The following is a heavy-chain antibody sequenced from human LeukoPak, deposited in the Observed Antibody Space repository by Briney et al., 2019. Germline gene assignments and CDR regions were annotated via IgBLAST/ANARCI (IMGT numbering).Heavy chain of an antibody. CDR2: IYYSGST. J-gene: IGHJ3*02. CDR1: GGSISSYY. V-gene: IGHV4-59*01. D-gene: IGHD4-17*01. CDR3: ARGATVTTGNAFDI. Sequence: SETPSLTCTVSGGSISSYYWSWIRQPPGKGLEWIGYIYYSGSTNYNPSLKSRVTISVDTSKNQFSLKLSSVTAADTAVYYCARGATVTTGNAFDIWGQGTMVTVSS.